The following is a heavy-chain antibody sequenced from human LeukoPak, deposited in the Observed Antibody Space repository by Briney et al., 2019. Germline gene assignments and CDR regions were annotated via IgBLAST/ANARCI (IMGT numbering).Heavy chain of an antibody. D-gene: IGHD3-3*01. CDR1: GGSFTGYY. CDR3: AKNGQSGFSFDP. Sequence: SETLSLTCAVYGGSFTGYYWNWIRQPPGKGLEWIGEIEHSGSTKYNPSLRSRVTISADTSKNQFSLKMSSVTAADTAVYYCAKNGQSGFSFDPWGQGTLVTVSS. V-gene: IGHV4-34*01. CDR2: IEHSGST. J-gene: IGHJ5*02.